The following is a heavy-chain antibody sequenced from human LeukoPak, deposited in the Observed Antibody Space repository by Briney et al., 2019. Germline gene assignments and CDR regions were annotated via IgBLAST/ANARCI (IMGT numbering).Heavy chain of an antibody. V-gene: IGHV3-21*04. CDR2: ISFDSGDET. D-gene: IGHD5-18*01. J-gene: IGHJ2*01. CDR1: GFSFSDYY. Sequence: GGSLRLSCAASGFSFSDYYMHWVRQAPGKGLEWVSSISFDSGDETLYADSVKGRFTISRDNTKNSMFLQMDSLTVEDTAVYYCARDPRGYSYGYWYFDLWGRGTLVTVSS. CDR3: ARDPRGYSYGYWYFDL.